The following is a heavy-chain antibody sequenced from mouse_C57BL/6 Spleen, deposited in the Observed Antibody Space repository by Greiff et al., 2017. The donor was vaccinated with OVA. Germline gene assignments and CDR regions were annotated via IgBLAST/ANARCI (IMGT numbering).Heavy chain of an antibody. V-gene: IGHV1-82*01. CDR1: GYAFSSSW. D-gene: IGHD1-1*01. Sequence: VQLQESGPELVKPGASVKISCKASGYAFSSSWMNWVKQRPGKGLEWIGRIYPGDGDTNYNGKFKGKATLTADKSSSTAYMQLSSLTSEDSAVYFCARSLYCYGSRAGYFDYRGQGTTLTDSS. J-gene: IGHJ2*01. CDR2: IYPGDGDT. CDR3: ARSLYCYGSRAGYFDY.